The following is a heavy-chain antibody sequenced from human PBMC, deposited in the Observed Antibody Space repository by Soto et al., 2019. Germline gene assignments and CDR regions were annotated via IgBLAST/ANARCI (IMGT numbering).Heavy chain of an antibody. CDR3: TRALRYCSSTSCYFAFDI. Sequence: PGGSLRLSCTASGFTFGDYGMSWFRQAPGKGLEWGGLIRSKAYGGTTEYAASVKGRFTISRDDSKSIAYMQMNSLKTEDTAVYYCTRALRYCSSTSCYFAFDIWGQGTMVTVSS. J-gene: IGHJ3*02. CDR2: IRSKAYGGTT. V-gene: IGHV3-49*03. CDR1: GFTFGDYG. D-gene: IGHD2-2*01.